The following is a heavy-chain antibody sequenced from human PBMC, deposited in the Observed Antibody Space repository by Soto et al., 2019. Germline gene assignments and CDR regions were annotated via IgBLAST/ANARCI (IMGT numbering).Heavy chain of an antibody. V-gene: IGHV1-69*01. Sequence: RQAPAQGRQWRIVIIPIFGTSDYAQKFQGRVTITADESTGTAYMELSSLRSEDTAVYYCARDTFVGVPVATRYHGMDVRGHGRTVTVSS. D-gene: IGHD2-2*01. CDR2: IIPIFGTS. CDR3: ARDTFVGVPVATRYHGMDV. J-gene: IGHJ6*02.